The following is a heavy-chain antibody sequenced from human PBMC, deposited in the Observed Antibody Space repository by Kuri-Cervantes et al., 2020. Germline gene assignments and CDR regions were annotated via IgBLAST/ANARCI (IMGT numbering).Heavy chain of an antibody. J-gene: IGHJ4*02. D-gene: IGHD3-10*01. Sequence: SGPTLVKPTQTLMLTCTFSGFSLSTSGEAVGWIRQPPGKSLEWLALIYWGEERRYSPSLKTRLTITKNTPKNQVVLTMTNMDPVDTATYYCAHRYGGYFDFWGQGTLVTVSS. V-gene: IGHV2-5*02. CDR2: IYWGEER. CDR1: GFSLSTSGEA. CDR3: AHRYGGYFDF.